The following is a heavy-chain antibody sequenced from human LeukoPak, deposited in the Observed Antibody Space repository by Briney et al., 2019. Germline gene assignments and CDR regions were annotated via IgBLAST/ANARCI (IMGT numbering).Heavy chain of an antibody. D-gene: IGHD6-13*01. CDR3: ARGTRVYSSSWSDAFDI. J-gene: IGHJ3*02. V-gene: IGHV1-18*01. Sequence: ASVKVSCKASGYTFTSYGISWVRQAPGRGLEWMGWISAYNDNTNYAQKLQGRVTMTTDTSTSTAYMELRSLRSDDTAVYYCARGTRVYSSSWSDAFDIWGQGTMVTVSS. CDR2: ISAYNDNT. CDR1: GYTFTSYG.